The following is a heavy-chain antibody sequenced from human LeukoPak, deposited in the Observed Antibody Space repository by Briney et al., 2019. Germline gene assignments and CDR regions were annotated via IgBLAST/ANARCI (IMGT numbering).Heavy chain of an antibody. Sequence: ASVKVSRKASGGTFSSYAISWVRQAPGQGLEWMGGIIPIFGTANYAQKFQGRVTITADESTSTAYMELSSLRSEDTAVYYCARGGVGAAAFDYWGQGTLVTVSS. V-gene: IGHV1-69*13. D-gene: IGHD1-26*01. CDR2: IIPIFGTA. J-gene: IGHJ4*02. CDR1: GGTFSSYA. CDR3: ARGGVGAAAFDY.